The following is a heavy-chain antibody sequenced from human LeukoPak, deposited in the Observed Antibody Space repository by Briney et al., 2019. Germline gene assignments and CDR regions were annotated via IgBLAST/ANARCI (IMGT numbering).Heavy chain of an antibody. CDR1: GYTFTSYY. Sequence: ASVKVSCKASGYTFTSYYMHWVRQAPGQGLEWMGWISAYNGNTNYAQKLQGRVTMTTDTSTSTAYMELRSLRSDDTAVYYCARGGYYYDSSGYYLGYWGQGTLVTVSS. J-gene: IGHJ4*02. D-gene: IGHD3-22*01. CDR3: ARGGYYYDSSGYYLGY. CDR2: ISAYNGNT. V-gene: IGHV1-18*04.